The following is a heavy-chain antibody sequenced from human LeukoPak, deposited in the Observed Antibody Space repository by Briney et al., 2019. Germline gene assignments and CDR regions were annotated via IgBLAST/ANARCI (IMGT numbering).Heavy chain of an antibody. CDR1: GFTFYDYG. CDR3: AKGRRFTYYLTGGAFDI. CDR2: ISGSGGST. J-gene: IGHJ3*02. Sequence: GGSLRLSCAASGFTFYDYGMTWVRQAPGKGLEWVSAISGSGGSTYYADSVKGRFTISRDNSKNTLYLQMNSLRAEDTAVYYCAKGRRFTYYLTGGAFDIWGQGTMVTVSS. V-gene: IGHV3-23*01. D-gene: IGHD3-10*01.